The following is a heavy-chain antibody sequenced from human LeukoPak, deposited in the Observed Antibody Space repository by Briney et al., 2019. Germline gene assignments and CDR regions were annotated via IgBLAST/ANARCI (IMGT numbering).Heavy chain of an antibody. CDR1: GFTFSSDS. CDR2: ISSSSSYI. V-gene: IGHV3-21*01. J-gene: IGHJ5*02. Sequence: GGSLRLSCAASGFTFSSDSMNWVRQAPGKGLEWVSSISSSSSYIYYADSVKGRFTISRDNAKNSLYLQMNSLRAEDTAVYYCARDYTVLNWFDPWGQGTLVTVSS. D-gene: IGHD5/OR15-5a*01. CDR3: ARDYTVLNWFDP.